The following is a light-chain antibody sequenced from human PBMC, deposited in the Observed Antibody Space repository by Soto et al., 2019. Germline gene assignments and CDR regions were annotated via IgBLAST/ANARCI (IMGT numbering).Light chain of an antibody. J-gene: IGLJ1*01. V-gene: IGLV2-14*03. CDR3: SSYTGTSTLYV. CDR2: DVN. Sequence: QSVLTQPASVSGSPGQSITISCSGSSSDFGGYNYVSWYQHHPGIAPKLILYDVNYRPSGVSNRFSGSKSGNTASLTISGFQAEDEADYFCSSYTGTSTLYVFGSGTKVPV. CDR1: SSDFGGYNY.